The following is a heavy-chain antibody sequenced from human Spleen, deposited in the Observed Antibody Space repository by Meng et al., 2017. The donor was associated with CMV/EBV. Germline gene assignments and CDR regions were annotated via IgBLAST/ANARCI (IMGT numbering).Heavy chain of an antibody. CDR3: ARGRGDDLWSGFYYYFDN. CDR2: IYYSGST. D-gene: IGHD3-3*01. V-gene: IGHV4-59*01. J-gene: IGHJ4*02. CDR1: GGSISSYY. Sequence: SETLSLTCTVSGGSISSYYWSWIRQPPGKGLEWIGYIYYSGSTNYNPSLKSRVTISVDTSNNQFSLKLSSVTAADTAVYYYARGRGDDLWSGFYYYFDNWGQGALVTVSS.